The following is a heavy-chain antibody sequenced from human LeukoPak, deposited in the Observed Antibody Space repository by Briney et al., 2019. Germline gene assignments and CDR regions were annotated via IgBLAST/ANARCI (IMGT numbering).Heavy chain of an antibody. CDR1: GGPFSSYA. Sequence: SFHAPGGPFSSYAISWVRPAPGRGLEWMGGIIPIFGTANYPQTFQGRVAITADESTSTAYMELSSLRSEDTAGYYCARGSHDSSGPPEGYWGEGTLVTVSS. V-gene: IGHV1-69*01. D-gene: IGHD3-22*01. J-gene: IGHJ4*02. CDR2: IIPIFGTA. CDR3: ARGSHDSSGPPEGY.